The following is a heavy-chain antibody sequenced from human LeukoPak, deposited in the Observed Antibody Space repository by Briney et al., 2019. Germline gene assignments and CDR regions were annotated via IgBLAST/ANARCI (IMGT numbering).Heavy chain of an antibody. J-gene: IGHJ4*02. CDR2: IYTSGST. Sequence: PSQTLPLTCTVSGGSISSGSYYWSWIRQPAGKGLEWIGRIYTSGSTNYNPSLKSRVTISVDTSKNQFSLKLSSVTAADTAVYYCAGSFILDSSGYYRDYWGQGTLVTVSS. CDR3: AGSFILDSSGYYRDY. D-gene: IGHD3-22*01. CDR1: GGSISSGSYY. V-gene: IGHV4-61*02.